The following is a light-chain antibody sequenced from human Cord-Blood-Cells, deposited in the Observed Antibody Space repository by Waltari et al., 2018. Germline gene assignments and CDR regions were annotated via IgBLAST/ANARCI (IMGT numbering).Light chain of an antibody. Sequence: DIVMTQSPDSLAVSLGERATINCKSSQSVLYSSNNKNYLAWYQQKPGQPPKLLIYWASTRESGVPDRFSGSGSGTDFTLTISSLEPEDFAVYYCQQRSNWALTFGGGTKVEIK. CDR3: QQRSNWALT. CDR1: QSVLYSSNNKNY. J-gene: IGKJ4*01. CDR2: WAS. V-gene: IGKV4-1*01.